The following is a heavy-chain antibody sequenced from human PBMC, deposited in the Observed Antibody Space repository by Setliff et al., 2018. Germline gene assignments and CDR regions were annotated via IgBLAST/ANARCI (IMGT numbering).Heavy chain of an antibody. CDR1: GFTFSDYY. CDR3: ASGRPLNYYDSSGYYPDAFDI. J-gene: IGHJ3*02. Sequence: PGGSLRLSCAASGFTFSDYYMSWIRQAPGKGLEWVSYISSSGSTIYYADSVKGRFTISRDNAKNSLYLQMNSLRAEDTAVYYCASGRPLNYYDSSGYYPDAFDIWGQGTMVTVSS. V-gene: IGHV3-11*04. CDR2: ISSSGSTI. D-gene: IGHD3-22*01.